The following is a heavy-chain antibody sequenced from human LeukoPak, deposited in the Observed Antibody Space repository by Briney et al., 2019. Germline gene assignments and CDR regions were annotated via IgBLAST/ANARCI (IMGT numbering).Heavy chain of an antibody. CDR3: ARLPSGLVLGLADYYYYYMDV. D-gene: IGHD3/OR15-3a*01. Sequence: PSQTLSLTCAVYGGSFSGYYWSWIRQPPGKGLEWIGEINHSGSTNYNPSLKSRVTISVDTSKNQFSLKLSSVTAADTAVYYCARLPSGLVLGLADYYYYYMDVWGKGTTVTVSS. CDR1: GGSFSGYY. J-gene: IGHJ6*03. CDR2: INHSGST. V-gene: IGHV4-34*01.